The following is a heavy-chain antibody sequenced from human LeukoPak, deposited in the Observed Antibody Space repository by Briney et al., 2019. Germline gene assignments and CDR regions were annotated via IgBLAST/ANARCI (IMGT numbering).Heavy chain of an antibody. D-gene: IGHD3-9*01. J-gene: IGHJ4*02. CDR1: GFTFSSYA. Sequence: GGSLRLSCAASGFTFSSYAMSWVRQAPGKGLEWVSAISGSGGSTYYADSVKGRFTISRDNAENSLYLQMNSLRAEDTAVYYCARDKARDDILTGSLFDNWGQGTLVTVSS. CDR2: ISGSGGST. CDR3: ARDKARDDILTGSLFDN. V-gene: IGHV3-23*01.